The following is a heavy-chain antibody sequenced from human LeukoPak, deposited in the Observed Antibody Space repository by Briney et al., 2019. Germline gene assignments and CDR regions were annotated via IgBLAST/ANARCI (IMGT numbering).Heavy chain of an antibody. CDR1: GFTFSSYA. CDR2: ISGGGGST. Sequence: PGGSLRLSCAASGFTFSSYAMSWVRQAPGKGLEWVSAISGGGGSTYYADSVKGRFTISRDNSKNTLYLQMNSLRAEDTAVYYCAKDGDDYGDYGRSDNWFDPWGQGTLVTVSS. V-gene: IGHV3-23*01. J-gene: IGHJ5*02. D-gene: IGHD4-17*01. CDR3: AKDGDDYGDYGRSDNWFDP.